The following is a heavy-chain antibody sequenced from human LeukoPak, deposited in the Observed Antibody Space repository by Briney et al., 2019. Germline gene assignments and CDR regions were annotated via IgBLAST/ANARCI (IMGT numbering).Heavy chain of an antibody. J-gene: IGHJ4*02. V-gene: IGHV3-23*01. Sequence: GGSLRLSCAASGFTFSSYAMSWVRPAPGKGLEWVSAISGSGGSTYYADSVKGRFTISRDNSKNTLYLQMNSLRAEDTAVYYCAKDKERLVKGFDYWGQGTLVTVSS. CDR2: ISGSGGST. CDR3: AKDKERLVKGFDY. CDR1: GFTFSSYA. D-gene: IGHD6-6*01.